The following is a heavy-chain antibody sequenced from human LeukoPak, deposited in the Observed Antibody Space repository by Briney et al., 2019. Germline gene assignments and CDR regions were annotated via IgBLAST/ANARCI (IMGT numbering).Heavy chain of an antibody. Sequence: GASVTVSCKASGYTFTSYYMHWVRQAPGQGLEWMGIINPTGGTTRYAQKFQGRVTMTRDTSTSTVYMELSSLRSEDTALYYCGREEGEKGFDYWGQGTLVTVSS. CDR2: INPTGGTT. J-gene: IGHJ4*02. D-gene: IGHD1-26*01. CDR3: GREEGEKGFDY. CDR1: GYTFTSYY. V-gene: IGHV1-46*01.